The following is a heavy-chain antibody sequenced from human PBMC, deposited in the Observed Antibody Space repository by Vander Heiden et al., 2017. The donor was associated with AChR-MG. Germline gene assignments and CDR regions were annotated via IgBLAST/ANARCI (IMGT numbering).Heavy chain of an antibody. Sequence: QVQLVQSGAEVKKPGASVKVSCKASGYTFTGYYMHWVRQAPGQGLEGMGRTTPNSGGTNYAQKFQGRATMTRDTSISTAYMELGRLRSDDTAVYCCAGGGRGYSSSWSEDYWGQGTLVTVSS. CDR2: TTPNSGGT. CDR1: GYTFTGYY. CDR3: AGGGRGYSSSWSEDY. V-gene: IGHV1-2*06. D-gene: IGHD6-13*01. J-gene: IGHJ4*02.